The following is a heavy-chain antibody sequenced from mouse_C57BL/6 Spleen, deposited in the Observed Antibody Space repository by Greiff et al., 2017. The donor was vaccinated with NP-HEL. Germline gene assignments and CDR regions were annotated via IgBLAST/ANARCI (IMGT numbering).Heavy chain of an antibody. CDR2: IYPRSGNT. V-gene: IGHV1-81*01. J-gene: IGHJ2*01. Sequence: VKLQESGAELARPGASVKLSCKASGYTFTSYGISWVKQRTGQGLEWIGEIYPRSGNTYYNEKFKGKATLTADKSSSTAYMELRSLTSEDSAVYFCARYDGYSYYFYYWGQGTTLTVSS. CDR1: GYTFTSYG. CDR3: ARYDGYSYYFYY. D-gene: IGHD2-3*01.